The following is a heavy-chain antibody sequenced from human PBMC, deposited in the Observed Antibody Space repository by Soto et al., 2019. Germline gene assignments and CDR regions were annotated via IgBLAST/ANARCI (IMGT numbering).Heavy chain of an antibody. D-gene: IGHD3-10*01. J-gene: IGHJ4*02. CDR3: ASGRSPDY. CDR2: ISYDGSNK. V-gene: IGHV3-30*03. Sequence: GGSLRLSCAASGFTFSSYGMHWVRQAPGKGLEWVAVISYDGSNKYYADSVKGRFTISRDNSKNTLYLQMNSLRAEDTAVYYCASGRSPDYWGQGTLVTVSS. CDR1: GFTFSSYG.